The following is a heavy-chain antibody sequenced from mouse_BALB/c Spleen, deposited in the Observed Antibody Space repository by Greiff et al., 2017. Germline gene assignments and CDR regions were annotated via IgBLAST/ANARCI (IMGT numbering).Heavy chain of an antibody. V-gene: IGHV5-6-3*01. Sequence: EVQRVESGGGLVQPGGSLKLSCAASGFTFSSYGMSWVRQTPDKRLELVATINSNGGSTYYPDSVKGRFTISRDNAKNTLYLQMSSLKSEDTAMYYCARASRPCNFDYWGQGTTLTVSS. CDR3: ARASRPCNFDY. CDR1: GFTFSSYG. J-gene: IGHJ2*01. CDR2: INSNGGST.